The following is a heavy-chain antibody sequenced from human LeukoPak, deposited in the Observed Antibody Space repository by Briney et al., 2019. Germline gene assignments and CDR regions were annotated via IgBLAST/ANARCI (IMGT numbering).Heavy chain of an antibody. D-gene: IGHD3-10*01. J-gene: IGHJ4*02. V-gene: IGHV3-9*01. Sequence: GGSLRLSCAASGFTFDDYAMHWVRQAPGKGLERVSGISWNSGSIGYADSVKGRFTISRDNAKNSLYLQMNSLRAEDTALYYCAKASHLWMNYFDYWGQGTLVTVSS. CDR2: ISWNSGSI. CDR3: AKASHLWMNYFDY. CDR1: GFTFDDYA.